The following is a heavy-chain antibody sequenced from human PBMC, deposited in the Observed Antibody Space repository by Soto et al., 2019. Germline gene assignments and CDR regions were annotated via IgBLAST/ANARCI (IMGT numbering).Heavy chain of an antibody. CDR1: GYSFTSYW. CDR2: IYPGDSDT. D-gene: IGHD1-7*01. CDR3: ARSSGTTFWFDP. J-gene: IGHJ5*02. Sequence: ESLKISCKGSGYSFTSYWIGWVRQMPGKGLEWMGIIYPGDSDTRYSPSFQGQFTISADKSISTAYLHWSRLKASDTAMYYCARSSGTTFWFDPWGQGTPVTVSS. V-gene: IGHV5-51*01.